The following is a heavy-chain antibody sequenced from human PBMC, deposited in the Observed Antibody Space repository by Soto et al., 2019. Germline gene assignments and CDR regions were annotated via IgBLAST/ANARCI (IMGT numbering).Heavy chain of an antibody. CDR1: GFTFSSYS. D-gene: IGHD2-21*02. Sequence: EVQLVESGGGLVKPGGSLRLSCAASGFTFSSYSMNWVRQAPGKGLEWVSSISSSSSYIYYADSVKGRFTISRDNAKNSLYLQMNRLRAEDTAVYYCARDVGGDTAFDYWGQGTLVTVSS. J-gene: IGHJ4*02. CDR2: ISSSSSYI. CDR3: ARDVGGDTAFDY. V-gene: IGHV3-21*01.